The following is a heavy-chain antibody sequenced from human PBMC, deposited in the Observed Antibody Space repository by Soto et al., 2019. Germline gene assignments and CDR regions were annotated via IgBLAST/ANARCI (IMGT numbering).Heavy chain of an antibody. V-gene: IGHV3-11*01. CDR1: GFSFRDYF. CDR3: ARDDYTYGVY. CDR2: IGPYGNSK. Sequence: QVQLVESGGGLVKPGESLRASCAASGFSFRDYFMSWMRQAPGKGLEWVAYIGPYGNSKYYADSVKGRFTISRDDATNSLYLHMNSLRAEDTAVYYCARDDYTYGVYWGQGTPVTVSS. D-gene: IGHD2-2*02. J-gene: IGHJ4*02.